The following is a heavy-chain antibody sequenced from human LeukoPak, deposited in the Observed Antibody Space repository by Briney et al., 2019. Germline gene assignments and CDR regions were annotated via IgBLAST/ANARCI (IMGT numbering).Heavy chain of an antibody. CDR1: GFTFTNYW. V-gene: IGHV3-7*01. D-gene: IGHD2-15*01. Sequence: GESLRLSCAASGFTFTNYWIDWVRQAPGKGLEWVATMNQDGSDRHYLESVKGRFTISRDNAKNSLYLQMNNLRAEDTAVYYCARNRGYQQFDYWGQGTLVTVSS. J-gene: IGHJ4*02. CDR2: MNQDGSDR. CDR3: ARNRGYQQFDY.